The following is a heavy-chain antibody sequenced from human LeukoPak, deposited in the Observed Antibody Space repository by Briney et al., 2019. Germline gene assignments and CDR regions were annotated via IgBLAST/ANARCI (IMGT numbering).Heavy chain of an antibody. J-gene: IGHJ3*02. V-gene: IGHV3-7*03. CDR3: ARGGSYLSAFDI. Sequence: GGSLRLSCAASGFTFSIYGMSWVRQAPGKGLEWVANIKQDGSEKYYVDSVKGRFTISRDNSKNTLYLQMNSLRAEDTAVYYCARGGSYLSAFDIWGQGTMVAVSS. CDR2: IKQDGSEK. CDR1: GFTFSIYG. D-gene: IGHD1-26*01.